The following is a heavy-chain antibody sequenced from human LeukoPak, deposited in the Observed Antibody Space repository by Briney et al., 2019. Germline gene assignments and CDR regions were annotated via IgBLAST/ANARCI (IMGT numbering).Heavy chain of an antibody. V-gene: IGHV3-23*01. Sequence: QPGGSLRLSCAASGFTFSSYSMCWVRQAPGKGLEWVSAISGSGGSTCYADSVKGRFTISRDNSKNTLYLQMHSLRAEDTAAYSYATRDYGDYFAYWGQGNLVTVSS. CDR1: GFTFSSYS. D-gene: IGHD4-17*01. CDR2: ISGSGGST. CDR3: ATRDYGDYFAY. J-gene: IGHJ4*02.